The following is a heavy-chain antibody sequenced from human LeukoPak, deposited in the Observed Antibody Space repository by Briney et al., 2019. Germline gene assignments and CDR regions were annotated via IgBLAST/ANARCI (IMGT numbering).Heavy chain of an antibody. CDR2: IKQDGSEK. V-gene: IGHV3-7*01. CDR1: GFTFSSYW. CDR3: ARDSSGAPYSNYMRFDP. Sequence: PGGSLRLSCAASGFTFSSYWMSWVRQAPGKGLEWVANIKQDGSEKYYVDSVKGRFTISRDNAKNSLYLQMNSLRAEDTAVYYCARDSSGAPYSNYMRFDPWGQGTLVTVSS. D-gene: IGHD4-11*01. J-gene: IGHJ5*02.